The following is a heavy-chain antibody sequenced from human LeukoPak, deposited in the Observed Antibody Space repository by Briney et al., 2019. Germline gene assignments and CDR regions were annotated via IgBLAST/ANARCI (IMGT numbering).Heavy chain of an antibody. D-gene: IGHD6-13*01. CDR1: GFTFSSYA. Sequence: PGGSLRLPCAASGFTFSSYAMSWVRQAPGKGLEWVSVISGGDGRTYYADSVKGRFTISRDNSKNTLYLQMNSLRAEDTAVYYCAKGVGGSWPLLDYWGRGTLVTVSS. CDR2: ISGGDGRT. J-gene: IGHJ4*02. V-gene: IGHV3-23*01. CDR3: AKGVGGSWPLLDY.